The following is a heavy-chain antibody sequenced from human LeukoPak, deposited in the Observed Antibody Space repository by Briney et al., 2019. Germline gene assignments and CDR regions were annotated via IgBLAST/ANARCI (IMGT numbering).Heavy chain of an antibody. CDR3: ARDQSGLRFLEWSTYFDY. D-gene: IGHD3-3*01. J-gene: IGHJ4*02. CDR1: GFTFDDYG. V-gene: IGHV3-20*04. Sequence: GGSLRLSCAASGFTFDDYGMSWVRQAPGKGLEWVSGINWNGGSTGYADSVKGRFTISRDNAKNSLYLQMNSLRAEDTALYYCARDQSGLRFLEWSTYFDYWGQGTLVTVSS. CDR2: INWNGGST.